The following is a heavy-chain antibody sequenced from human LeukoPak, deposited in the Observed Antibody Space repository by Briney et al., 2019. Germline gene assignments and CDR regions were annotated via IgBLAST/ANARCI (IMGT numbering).Heavy chain of an antibody. J-gene: IGHJ4*02. CDR1: GGSISSYY. CDR2: IYYSGST. D-gene: IGHD3-22*01. V-gene: IGHV4-59*08. CDR3: ARHWYYYDSSGYYSLSYYSDY. Sequence: SETLSLTCTVSGGSISSYYWSWIRQPPGKGLEWIGYIYYSGSTNYNPSLKSRVTISVDTSKNQFSLKLSSVTAADTAVYYCARHWYYYDSSGYYSLSYYSDYWGQGTLVTVSS.